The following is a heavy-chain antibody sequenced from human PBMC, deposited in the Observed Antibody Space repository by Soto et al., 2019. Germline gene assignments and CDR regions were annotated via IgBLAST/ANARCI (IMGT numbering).Heavy chain of an antibody. J-gene: IGHJ6*02. CDR3: ARDLDFWSGYSYYYYGMDV. CDR1: GGSISSGVYY. CDR2: IYYSGST. V-gene: IGHV4-31*03. Sequence: SETLSLTCTVSGGSISSGVYYWSWIRQHPGKGLEWIGYIYYSGSTYYNPSLKSRVTISVDTSKNQFSLKLSSVTAADTAVYYCARDLDFWSGYSYYYYGMDVWGQGTTVTVSS. D-gene: IGHD3-3*01.